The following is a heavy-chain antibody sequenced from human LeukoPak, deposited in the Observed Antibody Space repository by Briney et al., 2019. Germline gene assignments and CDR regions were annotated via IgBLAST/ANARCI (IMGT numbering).Heavy chain of an antibody. Sequence: SVKVSCKASGGTFSSYAISWVRQAPGQGLEWMGGIIPIFGTANYAQKFQGRVTITTDESTSTAYMELSSLRSEDTAVYYCARHRDIVVVPAAIILGNWFDPWGQGTLVTVSS. CDR3: ARHRDIVVVPAAIILGNWFDP. CDR1: GGTFSSYA. V-gene: IGHV1-69*05. D-gene: IGHD2-2*02. CDR2: IIPIFGTA. J-gene: IGHJ5*02.